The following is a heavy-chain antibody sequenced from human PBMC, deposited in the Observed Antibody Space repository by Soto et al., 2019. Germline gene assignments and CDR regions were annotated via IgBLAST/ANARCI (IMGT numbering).Heavy chain of an antibody. CDR3: ATSGGSLHNWFDP. D-gene: IGHD2-15*01. Sequence: SETLSLTCTVSGASMSSSLYYWGWIRQPPGKGLDWIGTIFYSGTTYYNPSLESRITIFIDKSKNQFSLKLCSVTAADTAVYYCATSGGSLHNWFDPWGQGTLVTVSS. CDR1: GASMSSSLYY. CDR2: IFYSGTT. V-gene: IGHV4-39*01. J-gene: IGHJ5*02.